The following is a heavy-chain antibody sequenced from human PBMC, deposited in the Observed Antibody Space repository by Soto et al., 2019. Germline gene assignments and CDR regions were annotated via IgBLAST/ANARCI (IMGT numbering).Heavy chain of an antibody. CDR2: MNPNSGNT. D-gene: IGHD3-3*01. CDR3: ARGSVSFWSGYPPYYYYMDV. CDR1: GYTFTSYD. V-gene: IGHV1-8*01. J-gene: IGHJ6*03. Sequence: ASVKVSCKASGYTFTSYDINWVRQATGQGLEWMGWMNPNSGNTGYAQKFQGRVTMTRNTSISTAYMELSSLRSEDTAVYYCARGSVSFWSGYPPYYYYMDVWGKGTTVTVSS.